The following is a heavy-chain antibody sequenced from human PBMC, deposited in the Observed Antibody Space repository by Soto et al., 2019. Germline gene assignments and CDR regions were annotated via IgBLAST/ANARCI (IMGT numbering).Heavy chain of an antibody. D-gene: IGHD5-18*01. CDR3: AREPRLYTYGLDY. CDR1: GGSFSGYY. CDR2: INHSGST. V-gene: IGHV4-34*01. Sequence: SETLSLTCAVYGGSFSGYYWSWIRQPPGKGLEWIGEINHSGSTNYNPSLKSRATISVDTSKNQFSLKLSSVTAADTAVYYCAREPRLYTYGLDYWGQGTLVTVSS. J-gene: IGHJ4*02.